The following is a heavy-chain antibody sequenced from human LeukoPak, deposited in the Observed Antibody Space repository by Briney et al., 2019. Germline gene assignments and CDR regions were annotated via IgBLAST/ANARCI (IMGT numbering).Heavy chain of an antibody. D-gene: IGHD3-3*01. CDR1: GFTISSNY. CDR2: IYSGGST. CDR3: ARVYYDFWSGYYDY. V-gene: IGHV3-66*01. Sequence: GGSLRLSCAASGFTISSNYMSLVRLAPGKGLEWVSVIYSGGSTYYADSVKGRFTISRDNSKNTLYLQMNSLRAEDTAVYYCARVYYDFWSGYYDYWGQGTLVTVSS. J-gene: IGHJ4*02.